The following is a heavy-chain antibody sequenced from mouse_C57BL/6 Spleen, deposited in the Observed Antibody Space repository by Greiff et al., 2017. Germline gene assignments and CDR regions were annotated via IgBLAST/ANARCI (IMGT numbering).Heavy chain of an antibody. CDR1: GYTFTSYW. CDR3: ARSRFFDY. CDR2: IDPSDSYT. V-gene: IGHV1-50*01. J-gene: IGHJ2*01. Sequence: QVQLQQPGAELVKPGASVKLSCKASGYTFTSYWMQWVKQRPGQGLEWIGEIDPSDSYTNYNQKFTGKATLTVDTSSSTAYMQLSGLSSEDSAVYYCARSRFFDYWGQGTTLTVAS.